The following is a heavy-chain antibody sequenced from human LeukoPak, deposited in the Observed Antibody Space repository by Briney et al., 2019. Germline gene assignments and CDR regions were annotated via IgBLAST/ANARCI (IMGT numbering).Heavy chain of an antibody. CDR3: ARQNDFRLDY. CDR1: GYTFSSYW. Sequence: GESLKISCKGSGYTFSSYWICWVRQMPGKGLEWMGIIYPGDSDTRYSPSLQCQVTISVHTSIGTAYLQRSSLKASDTAIYYCARQNDFRLDYWGQGTLVTVSS. J-gene: IGHJ4*02. V-gene: IGHV5-51*01. D-gene: IGHD3-3*01. CDR2: IYPGDSDT.